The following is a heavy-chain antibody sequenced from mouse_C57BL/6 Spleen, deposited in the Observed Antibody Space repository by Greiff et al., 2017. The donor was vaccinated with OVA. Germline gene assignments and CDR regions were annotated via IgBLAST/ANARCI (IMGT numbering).Heavy chain of an antibody. J-gene: IGHJ4*01. V-gene: IGHV1-39*01. CDR2: INTNYGTT. CDR3: AREDLTGTGYAMDY. CDR1: GYSFTDYN. D-gene: IGHD4-1*01. Sequence: LQESGPELVKPGASVKISCKASGYSFTDYNMNWVKQSNGKSLEWIGVINTNYGTTNYNQKFKGKATLTVDQSSSTAYMQLNSLTSEDSAVYYCAREDLTGTGYAMDYWGQGTSVTVSS.